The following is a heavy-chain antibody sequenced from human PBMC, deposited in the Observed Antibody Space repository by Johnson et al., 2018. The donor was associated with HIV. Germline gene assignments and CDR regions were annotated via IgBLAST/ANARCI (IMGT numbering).Heavy chain of an antibody. J-gene: IGHJ3*02. CDR2: TSYDGSNK. CDR1: GFTFSSYG. CDR3: ARESGIAGTAFDI. Sequence: QVQLVESGGGVVQPGRSLRLSCAVSGFTFSSYGMHWVRQAPGKGLEWVAVTSYDGSNKYYADSVEGRFTISRDNSKNTLYLQMNSRRAEDTAVYYCARESGIAGTAFDIWGQGTMVTVSS. V-gene: IGHV3-30*03. D-gene: IGHD6-13*01.